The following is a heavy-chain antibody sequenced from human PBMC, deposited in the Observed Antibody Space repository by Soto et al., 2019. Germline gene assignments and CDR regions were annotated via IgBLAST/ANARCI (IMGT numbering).Heavy chain of an antibody. Sequence: GGSLRLSCAASGLTFSSCGMGWVRQAPGKGLEWVSDIIDSGGSTYYADSVKGRFTISRDNSKSTLYLQMNSLRAEDTVVYYCGKGRSYYYYYGVDVWGQGTTVTVSS. J-gene: IGHJ6*02. D-gene: IGHD1-26*01. CDR3: GKGRSYYYYYGVDV. CDR1: GLTFSSCG. V-gene: IGHV3-23*01. CDR2: IIDSGGST.